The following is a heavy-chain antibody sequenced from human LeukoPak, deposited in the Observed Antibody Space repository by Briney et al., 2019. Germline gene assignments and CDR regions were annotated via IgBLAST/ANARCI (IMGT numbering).Heavy chain of an antibody. Sequence: ASVKVSCKASGYTFTDYYMHWVRQAPGQGLECMGWVNPNSGGTNYAQKFQGRVTMTRDTSISTAYMELSRLRSDDTAVYYCARDLDYYGSGTYYNGYYMDVWGKGTTVTVSS. D-gene: IGHD3-10*01. V-gene: IGHV1-2*02. CDR3: ARDLDYYGSGTYYNGYYMDV. J-gene: IGHJ6*03. CDR2: VNPNSGGT. CDR1: GYTFTDYY.